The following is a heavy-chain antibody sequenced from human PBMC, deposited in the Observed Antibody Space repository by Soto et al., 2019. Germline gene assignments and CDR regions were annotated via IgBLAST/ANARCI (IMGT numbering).Heavy chain of an antibody. V-gene: IGHV3-7*01. D-gene: IGHD1-1*01. Sequence: TGGSLGLAGAASGFTFNTYWMTGARQAPGKGLEWVATIKADASEKYYGDSVKGRFTISRDNAKNSVFLQMNSLRADDTPVYYCARHSALDDATGTVDYCGQGTLVTVSS. CDR1: GFTFNTYW. CDR2: IKADASEK. J-gene: IGHJ4*02. CDR3: ARHSALDDATGTVDY.